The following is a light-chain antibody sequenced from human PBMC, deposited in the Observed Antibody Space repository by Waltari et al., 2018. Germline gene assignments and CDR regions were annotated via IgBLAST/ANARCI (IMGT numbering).Light chain of an antibody. CDR3: AAWDDSLNVYV. J-gene: IGLJ1*01. Sequence: QSVLTQPPSVSEAPRQRVTISCSGSSSNIGNNAVNWYQQLPGKAPKLLIYYDDLLPSGGSDRFSGSKSGTSASLAISGLQSEDEADYYCAAWDDSLNVYVFGTGTKVTVL. V-gene: IGLV1-36*01. CDR2: YDD. CDR1: SSNIGNNA.